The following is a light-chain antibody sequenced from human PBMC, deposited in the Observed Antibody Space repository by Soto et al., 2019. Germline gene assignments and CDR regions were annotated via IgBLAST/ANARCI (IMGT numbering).Light chain of an antibody. Sequence: EVVLTQSPGTLSLSQGERASLSCRASQSVSNNYLAWYQQKPGQSPKLLIFGSSDRATGIPDRFSGSGSGTDFTLTISRLEPEDFAVYYCQQYGSSPPYTFGQGTILEIK. CDR1: QSVSNNY. V-gene: IGKV3-20*01. CDR2: GSS. J-gene: IGKJ2*01. CDR3: QQYGSSPPYT.